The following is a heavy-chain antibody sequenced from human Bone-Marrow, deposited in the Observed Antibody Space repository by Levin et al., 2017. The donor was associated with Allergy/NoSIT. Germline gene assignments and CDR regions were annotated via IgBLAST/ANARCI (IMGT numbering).Heavy chain of an antibody. D-gene: IGHD3-22*01. CDR2: IRQDGSEK. CDR3: ATSDTGYYYAEYFQD. CDR1: GFTFSRPW. Sequence: LSLTCAASGFTFSRPWMSWVRQAPGKGLEWVATIRQDGSEKYYVDSVKGRFTISRDNTKNSLYLQMDNLRAEDTALYYCATSDTGYYYAEYFQDWGQGTLVTVSS. V-gene: IGHV3-7*01. J-gene: IGHJ1*01.